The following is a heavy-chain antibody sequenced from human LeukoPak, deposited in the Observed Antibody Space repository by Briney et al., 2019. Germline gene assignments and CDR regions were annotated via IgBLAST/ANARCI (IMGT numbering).Heavy chain of an antibody. CDR2: ISSSSTYK. CDR1: GFTFSSYS. J-gene: IGHJ4*02. D-gene: IGHD1-7*01. CDR3: ARGAITGTASFDY. V-gene: IGHV3-21*01. Sequence: GGSLRLSCAASGFTFSSYSMSWVRQAPGEGLEWVPSISSSSTYKYYVDSVKGRFTISRDNAKNSLYLQMNSLRAEDTAVYYCARGAITGTASFDYWGQGTLVTVSS.